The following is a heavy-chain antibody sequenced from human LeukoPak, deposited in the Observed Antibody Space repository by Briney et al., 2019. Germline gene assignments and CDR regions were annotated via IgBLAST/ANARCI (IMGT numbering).Heavy chain of an antibody. CDR1: GFSFSNYW. CDR2: MNSDGSAT. J-gene: IGHJ4*02. CDR3: AKGPNYFDS. Sequence: GGSLRLSCAASGFSFSNYWMHWVRQAPGKGLVWVTRMNSDGSATYYADSVQGRFTISRDNAKSTLYLQMNSLRAEDTAMYFCAKGPNYFDSWGQGTLVTVSS. V-gene: IGHV3-74*01.